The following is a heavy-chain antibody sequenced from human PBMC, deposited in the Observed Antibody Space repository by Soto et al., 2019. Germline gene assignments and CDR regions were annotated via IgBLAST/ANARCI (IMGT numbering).Heavy chain of an antibody. CDR2: IYYSGST. CDR1: GGSISSGGYY. D-gene: IGHD3-10*01. CDR3: ARDIGGGFGESQEP. J-gene: IGHJ5*02. V-gene: IGHV4-31*03. Sequence: TLSLTCTVSGGSISSGGYYWSWIRQHPGKGLEWIVYIYYSGSTYYNPSLKSRVTISVDTSKNQFSLKLSPVTAADTAVYYCARDIGGGFGESQEPWGQGTLVTVSS.